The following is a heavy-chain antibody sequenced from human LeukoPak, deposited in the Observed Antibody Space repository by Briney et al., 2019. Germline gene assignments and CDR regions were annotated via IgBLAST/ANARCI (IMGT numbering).Heavy chain of an antibody. CDR3: ARLTVVPATLYHFDN. V-gene: IGHV4-39*01. CDR2: ISYSGTT. Sequence: SETLSLTCTVSGGSISSSSYYCGWIRQPPGKGLEWIGSISYSGTTYYNPSLTSRITISVDTPKNQSSLRLSSVTAADTAVYYCARLTVVPATLYHFDNWGQGTPVTVSS. J-gene: IGHJ4*02. CDR1: GGSISSSSYY. D-gene: IGHD2-15*01.